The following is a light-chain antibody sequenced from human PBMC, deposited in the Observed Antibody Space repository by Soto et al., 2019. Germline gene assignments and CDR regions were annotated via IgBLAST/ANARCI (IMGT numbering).Light chain of an antibody. Sequence: EILMTQSPATLSLSPGERATLSCRASQSVSSNLAWYQQKPGQAPRLLISGASTRATGIPARFSGGGSGTEFTLTISSLQSEDFALYYCQQYDNWPSWTFGQGTKVEI. J-gene: IGKJ1*01. CDR1: QSVSSN. V-gene: IGKV3-15*01. CDR2: GAS. CDR3: QQYDNWPSWT.